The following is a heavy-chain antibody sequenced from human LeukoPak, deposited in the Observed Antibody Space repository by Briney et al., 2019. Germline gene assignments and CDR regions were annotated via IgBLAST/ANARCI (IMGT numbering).Heavy chain of an antibody. CDR3: ARGYYDFWSGYYQRAPFDY. CDR1: GGSISSYY. CDR2: IYYSGST. J-gene: IGHJ4*02. V-gene: IGHV4-59*01. D-gene: IGHD3-3*01. Sequence: SETLSLTRTVSGGSISSYYWSWIRQPPGKGLEWIGYIYYSGSTNYNPSLKSRVTISVDTSKNQFSLKLSSVTAADTAVYYCARGYYDFWSGYYQRAPFDYWGQGTLVTVSS.